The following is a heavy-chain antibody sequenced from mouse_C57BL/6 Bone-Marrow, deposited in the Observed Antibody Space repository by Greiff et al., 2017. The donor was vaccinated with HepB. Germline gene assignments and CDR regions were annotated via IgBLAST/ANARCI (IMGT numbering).Heavy chain of an antibody. CDR1: GYTLTSYG. CDR2: IYPRSGNT. J-gene: IGHJ3*01. V-gene: IGHV1-81*01. Sequence: QVQLKQSGAELARPGASVKLSCKASGYTLTSYGISWVKQRTGQGLEWIGEIYPRSGNTYYNEKFKGKATLTADKSSSTAYMELRSLTSEDSAVYFCARGYYGSSEVAYWGQGTLVTVSA. CDR3: ARGYYGSSEVAY. D-gene: IGHD1-1*01.